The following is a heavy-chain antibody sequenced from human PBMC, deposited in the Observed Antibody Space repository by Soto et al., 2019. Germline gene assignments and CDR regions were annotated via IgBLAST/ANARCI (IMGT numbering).Heavy chain of an antibody. CDR2: VNAGNGNT. CDR1: GYTFTSYA. V-gene: IGHV1-3*01. D-gene: IGHD2-2*01. J-gene: IGHJ4*02. Sequence: QVQLVQSGAEVKKPGASVKVSCKASGYTFTSYAMQWVRQAPGQRLEWMGWVNAGNGNTKYSQEFQGRVTITRDTPASTAYMELSSLRSEDTAVYYCARDQCSSASCYEGDFYYWGQGTLVTVSS. CDR3: ARDQCSSASCYEGDFYY.